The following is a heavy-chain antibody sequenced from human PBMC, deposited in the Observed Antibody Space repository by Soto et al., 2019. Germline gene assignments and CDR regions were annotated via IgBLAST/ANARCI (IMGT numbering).Heavy chain of an antibody. J-gene: IGHJ4*02. Sequence: QVQLQESGPGLVKPSQTLSLTCTVSGGSISSGGYYWSWIRQHPGKGLEWIGYIYYSGSTYYNPSLKSRVTISVDTSKNQFPLKLSSVTAADTAVYYCARATYYYDSSGYYEGYYFDYWGQGTLVTVSS. CDR3: ARATYYYDSSGYYEGYYFDY. CDR1: GGSISSGGYY. V-gene: IGHV4-31*03. D-gene: IGHD3-22*01. CDR2: IYYSGST.